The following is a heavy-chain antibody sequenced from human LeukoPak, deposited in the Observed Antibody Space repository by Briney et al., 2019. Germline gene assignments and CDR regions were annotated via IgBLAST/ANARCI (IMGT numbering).Heavy chain of an antibody. V-gene: IGHV4-61*02. CDR3: ARDRWYDSSGNYLMPYYSYMDV. CDR2: LYTSGST. D-gene: IGHD3-22*01. J-gene: IGHJ6*03. CDR1: GGSISSGSYY. Sequence: SQTLSLTCTVSGGSISSGSYYWSWLRQPAGTGLEWIGRLYTSGSTNYNPSLKSRGTISVGTSKNQFALKLSSVSAADTAVYYCARDRWYDSSGNYLMPYYSYMDVWGKGTTVIVSS.